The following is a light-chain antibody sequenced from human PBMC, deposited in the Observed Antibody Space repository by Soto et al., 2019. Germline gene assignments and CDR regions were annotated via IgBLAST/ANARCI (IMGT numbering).Light chain of an antibody. V-gene: IGKV1-8*01. CDR2: AAS. Sequence: AIRMTQSPSSFSASTGDRVTITCRASQGISSYLAWYQQRPGKAPKLLIYAASTLQSGVPSRFSGSGSGTDITLTISCLQPEDFATYYCQQYYSYPWTFGQGTKVEIK. J-gene: IGKJ1*01. CDR3: QQYYSYPWT. CDR1: QGISSY.